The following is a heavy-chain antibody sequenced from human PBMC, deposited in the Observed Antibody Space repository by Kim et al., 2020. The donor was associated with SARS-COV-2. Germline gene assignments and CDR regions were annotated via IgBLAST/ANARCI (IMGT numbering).Heavy chain of an antibody. V-gene: IGHV6-1*01. CDR2: TYYRSKWYN. J-gene: IGHJ6*02. Sequence: SQTLSLTCAISGDLVSSPSAAWNWIRQSPSRGLEWLGRTYYRSKWYNDYAVSVKSRITINPDTSKNQFSLQLNSVSPEDTAVYYCARGSRSSRNYYYGMDVWGQGTTVTVSS. D-gene: IGHD6-13*01. CDR3: ARGSRSSRNYYYGMDV. CDR1: GDLVSSPSAA.